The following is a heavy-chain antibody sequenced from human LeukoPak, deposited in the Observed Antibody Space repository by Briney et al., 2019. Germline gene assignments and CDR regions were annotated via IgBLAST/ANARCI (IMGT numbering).Heavy chain of an antibody. CDR2: IYSGGST. Sequence: TGGSLRLSCAASGFTVSSNYMSWVRQAPGKGLEWVSVIYSGGSTYYADSVMGRFTISRDNSKNTLYLQMNSLRAVDTAVYYCARDRVYSYGYRDAFDIWGQGTMVTVSS. CDR1: GFTVSSNY. V-gene: IGHV3-53*01. J-gene: IGHJ3*02. CDR3: ARDRVYSYGYRDAFDI. D-gene: IGHD5-18*01.